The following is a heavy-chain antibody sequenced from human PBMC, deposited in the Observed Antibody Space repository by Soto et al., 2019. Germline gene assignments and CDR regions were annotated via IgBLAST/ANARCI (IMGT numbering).Heavy chain of an antibody. Sequence: GTLSLTCAVSGGSISSSNWWSWVRQPPGKGLEWIGEIYHSGSTNYNPSLKSRVTISVDKSKNQFSLKLSSVTAADTAVYYCARFNSGSYYEAFDIWGQGTMVTVSS. V-gene: IGHV4-4*02. D-gene: IGHD1-26*01. J-gene: IGHJ3*02. CDR2: IYHSGST. CDR1: GGSISSSNW. CDR3: ARFNSGSYYEAFDI.